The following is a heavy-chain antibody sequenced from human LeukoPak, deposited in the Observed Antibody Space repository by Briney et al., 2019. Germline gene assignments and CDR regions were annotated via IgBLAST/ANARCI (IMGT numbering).Heavy chain of an antibody. CDR1: GFTFSDYY. CDR2: ISTTRTYT. J-gene: IGHJ5*02. CDR3: ARDWYCSSSICYTDRNWFDP. D-gene: IGHD2-2*02. V-gene: IGHV3-11*05. Sequence: PGGSLRLSCAASGFTFSDYYMSYIRQAPGKGLEWVSYISTTRTYTDYADSVRGRFTISRDNAKNLLYLQMNSLRPEDTAVYYCARDWYCSSSICYTDRNWFDPWGQGTLVTVSS.